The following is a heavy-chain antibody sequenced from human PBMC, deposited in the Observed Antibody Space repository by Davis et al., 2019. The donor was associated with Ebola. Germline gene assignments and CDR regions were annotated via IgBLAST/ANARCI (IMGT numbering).Heavy chain of an antibody. Sequence: PSETLSLTCTVSGGSISSYYWNWIRQPAGKGLEWIGCIYTSGSTNYNPSLESRVTISVDTSKNQFSLKLGSVTAADTAVYYCARGRYCSSTSCYRLFDYWGQGTLVTVSS. J-gene: IGHJ4*02. CDR2: IYTSGST. V-gene: IGHV4-4*07. D-gene: IGHD2-2*02. CDR3: ARGRYCSSTSCYRLFDY. CDR1: GGSISSYY.